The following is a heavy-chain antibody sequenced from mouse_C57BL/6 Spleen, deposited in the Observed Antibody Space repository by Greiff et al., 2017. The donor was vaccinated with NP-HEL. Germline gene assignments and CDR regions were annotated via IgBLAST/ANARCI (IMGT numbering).Heavy chain of an antibody. CDR1: GFTFSDYG. D-gene: IGHD3-2*02. J-gene: IGHJ2*01. Sequence: DVQLVESGGGLVKPGGSLKLSCAASGFTFSDYGMHWVRQAPEKGLEWVAYISSGSSTIYYADTVKGRFTISRDNAKNTLFLQMTSLRSEDTAMYYCARMTAQAYYFDYWGQGTTRTVAS. CDR2: ISSGSSTI. V-gene: IGHV5-17*01. CDR3: ARMTAQAYYFDY.